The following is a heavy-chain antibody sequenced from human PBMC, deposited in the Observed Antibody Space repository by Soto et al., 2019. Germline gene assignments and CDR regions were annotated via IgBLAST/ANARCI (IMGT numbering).Heavy chain of an antibody. CDR3: SGDVRSGRYRFDF. V-gene: IGHV4-30-2*01. J-gene: IGHJ4*02. D-gene: IGHD1-26*01. Sequence: SETLSLTCAVSGGSIIRGGYSWNCIRQPPGKGLEWIGYIYHSGSTLYNPSLKSRVTISVDKSKNQFSLKLSSVTAADTAVYYCSGDVRSGRYRFDFWCQGTLVTLSS. CDR2: IYHSGST. CDR1: GGSIIRGGYS.